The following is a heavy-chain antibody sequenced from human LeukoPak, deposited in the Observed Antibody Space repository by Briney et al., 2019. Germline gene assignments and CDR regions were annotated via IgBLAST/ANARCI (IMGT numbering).Heavy chain of an antibody. CDR3: ARVLVTIFGVANWFDP. CDR2: INHSGST. D-gene: IGHD3-3*01. CDR1: GGSFSGYY. V-gene: IGHV4-34*01. J-gene: IGHJ5*02. Sequence: PSETLSLTCAVYGGSFSGYYWSWICQPPGKELEWIGEINHSGSTNYNPSLKSRVTISVDTSKNQFSLKLSSVTAADTAVYYCARVLVTIFGVANWFDPWGQGTLVTVSS.